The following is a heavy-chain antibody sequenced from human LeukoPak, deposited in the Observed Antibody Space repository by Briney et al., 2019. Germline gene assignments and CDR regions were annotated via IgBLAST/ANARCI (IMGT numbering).Heavy chain of an antibody. Sequence: GGSLRLSCATSGFTFSSSRMSWVRQAPGKGLECVANIKEDGREKYYVDSVKGRFTISRDNAKNSLYLQMSSLRAEDTAVYYCARGGRPDYWGQGTLVTVSS. CDR3: ARGGRPDY. CDR2: IKEDGREK. J-gene: IGHJ4*02. D-gene: IGHD3-10*01. V-gene: IGHV3-7*01. CDR1: GFTFSSSR.